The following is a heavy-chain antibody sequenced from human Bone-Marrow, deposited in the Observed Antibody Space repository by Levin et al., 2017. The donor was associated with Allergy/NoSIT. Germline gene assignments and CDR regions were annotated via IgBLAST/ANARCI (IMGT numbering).Heavy chain of an antibody. Sequence: GGSLRLSCAASGFTFTDHVMHWVRQAPGTGLEWVALISYDGSNEFYADSVKGRFTVSRDNSKNTLLLQMTSLRGEDTAVYYCARGAAACYGMDVWGQGTPVTVSS. D-gene: IGHD2-2*01. J-gene: IGHJ6*02. CDR3: ARGAAACYGMDV. CDR1: GFTFTDHV. V-gene: IGHV3-30*04. CDR2: ISYDGSNE.